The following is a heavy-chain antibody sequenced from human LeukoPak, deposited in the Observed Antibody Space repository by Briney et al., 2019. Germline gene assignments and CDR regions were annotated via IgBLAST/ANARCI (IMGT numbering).Heavy chain of an antibody. CDR2: LNWNGAST. J-gene: IGHJ4*02. CDR1: GFTFDDYG. D-gene: IGHD3-10*01. CDR3: ARVGGSGSYLDY. Sequence: GGSLRLSCAASGFTFDDYGLSWVRQVPGKGLEWVSGLNWNGASTGYADSVKGRFTISRDNAKNSLYLQMNSLRAEDTAVYYCARVGGSGSYLDYWGQGTLVTVSS. V-gene: IGHV3-20*04.